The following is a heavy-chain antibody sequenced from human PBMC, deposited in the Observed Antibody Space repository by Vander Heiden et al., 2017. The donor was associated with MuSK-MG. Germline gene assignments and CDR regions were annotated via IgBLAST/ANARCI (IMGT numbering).Heavy chain of an antibody. D-gene: IGHD3-16*01. CDR1: GFSLATREVG. CDR3: AHRLIRISGGQEFDC. J-gene: IGHJ4*02. V-gene: IGHV2-5*01. Sequence: QITLKESGPTLVKPTQTLTLTCTFSGFSLATREVGVTWIRQPPGKALEWLAMIFWNDDKRYSPSLRGRLTITKDTSKNQVVLTMTNMDPVDTATYFCAHRLIRISGGQEFDCWGQGTLVTVSS. CDR2: IFWNDDK.